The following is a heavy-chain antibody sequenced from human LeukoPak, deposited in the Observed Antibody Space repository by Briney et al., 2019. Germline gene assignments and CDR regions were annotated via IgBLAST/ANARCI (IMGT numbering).Heavy chain of an antibody. Sequence: PSETLSLTCAVYGGSFSGYHWSWIRQSPGKGLEWIGEINHSGSTNYNPSLKSRVTISVDTSKNQFSLKLSSVTAADTAVYYCARAQLGYCSGGSCYSGWFDPWGQGTLVTVSS. J-gene: IGHJ5*02. CDR1: GGSFSGYH. D-gene: IGHD2-15*01. CDR3: ARAQLGYCSGGSCYSGWFDP. V-gene: IGHV4-34*01. CDR2: INHSGST.